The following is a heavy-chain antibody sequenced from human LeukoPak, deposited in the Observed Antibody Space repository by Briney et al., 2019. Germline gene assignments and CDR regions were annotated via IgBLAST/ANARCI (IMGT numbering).Heavy chain of an antibody. CDR3: ARNDGDYLDY. CDR1: GFTFSSYW. V-gene: IGHV3-7*01. J-gene: IGHJ4*02. Sequence: GGSLRLYCAAPGFTFSSYWMSWVRQAPGKGLEWVANIKQDGSEKYYVDSVKGRFTISRDNAKNSLYLQMNSLRAEDTAVYYCARNDGDYLDYWGQGTLVTVSS. CDR2: IKQDGSEK.